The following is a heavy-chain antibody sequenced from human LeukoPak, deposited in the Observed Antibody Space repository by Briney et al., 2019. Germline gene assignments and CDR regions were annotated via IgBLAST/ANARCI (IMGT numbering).Heavy chain of an antibody. CDR1: GFTFSSYG. CDR3: ARDKGGIAVAGTLGLYGMDV. D-gene: IGHD6-19*01. V-gene: IGHV3-33*01. CDR2: IWYDGSNK. Sequence: PGGSLRLSCAASGFTFSSYGMHWVRQAPGKGLEWVAVIWYDGSNKCYADSVKGRFTISRDNSKNTLYLQMNSLRAEDTAVYYCARDKGGIAVAGTLGLYGMDVWGQGTTVTVSS. J-gene: IGHJ6*02.